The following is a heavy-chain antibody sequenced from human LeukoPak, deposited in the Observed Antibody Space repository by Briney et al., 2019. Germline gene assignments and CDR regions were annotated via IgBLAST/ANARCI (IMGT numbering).Heavy chain of an antibody. V-gene: IGHV1-69*13. CDR2: IIPIFGTA. CDR3: ARVYGVEMATHWFDP. D-gene: IGHD5-24*01. CDR1: GGTFSSYA. Sequence: GASVKVSCKASGGTFSSYAISWVRQAAGQGLEWMGGIIPIFGTANYAQKFQGRVTITADESTSTAYMELSSLRSEDTAVYYCARVYGVEMATHWFDPWGQGTLVTVSS. J-gene: IGHJ5*02.